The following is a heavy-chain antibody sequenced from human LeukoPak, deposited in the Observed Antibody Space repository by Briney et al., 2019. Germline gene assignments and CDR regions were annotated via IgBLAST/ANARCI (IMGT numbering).Heavy chain of an antibody. Sequence: GGSLRLSCAASGFIVSSSYMNWVRQCPGKGLEGVSVIYSGGSTYFADSVKGRFTISRDNSKNTLYLQMNSLRAEDTAVYYCARGASYSSDWYDAFDIWGQGTMVTVSS. V-gene: IGHV3-53*01. CDR1: GFIVSSSY. D-gene: IGHD6-19*01. J-gene: IGHJ3*02. CDR2: IYSGGST. CDR3: ARGASYSSDWYDAFDI.